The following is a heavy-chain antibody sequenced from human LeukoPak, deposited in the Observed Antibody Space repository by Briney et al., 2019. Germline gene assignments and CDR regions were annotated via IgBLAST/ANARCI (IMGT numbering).Heavy chain of an antibody. D-gene: IGHD3-22*01. CDR1: GYTFTTYY. J-gene: IGHJ4*02. Sequence: GTSVKISCKASGYTFTTYYIHWVRQAPGQGLEWMGIIDPSGGSTSYAQKFQGRVTMTRDTSTSTVYMELSSLRSEDTAVYYCARDPAYDSSGYPFDYWGQGTLVTVSS. CDR2: IDPSGGST. CDR3: ARDPAYDSSGYPFDY. V-gene: IGHV1-46*01.